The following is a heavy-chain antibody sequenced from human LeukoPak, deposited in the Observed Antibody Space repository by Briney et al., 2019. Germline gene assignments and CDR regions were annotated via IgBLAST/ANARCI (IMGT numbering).Heavy chain of an antibody. V-gene: IGHV3-23*01. D-gene: IGHD3-10*01. J-gene: IGHJ4*02. Sequence: VGSLRLSCAASGFTFSSYAMSWVRQAPGKGLEWVSAISGSGGSTYYADSVKGRFTISRDNSKNTLYLQMNSLRAEDTAVYYCAKVNYGSGSYCFDYWGQGTLVTVSS. CDR1: GFTFSSYA. CDR3: AKVNYGSGSYCFDY. CDR2: ISGSGGST.